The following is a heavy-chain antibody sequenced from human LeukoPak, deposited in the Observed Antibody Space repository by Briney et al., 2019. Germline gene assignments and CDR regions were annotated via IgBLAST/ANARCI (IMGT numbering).Heavy chain of an antibody. D-gene: IGHD6-13*01. J-gene: IGHJ5*02. CDR2: IYNSGST. Sequence: SETLSLTCSVSGGSISSSTYYWGWIRQPPGKGLEWIGNIYNSGSTYYNPSLKSRVTISVDTSKNQFSLKLSSVAAADAAVYYCARQAYSSNLGWFDPWGQGTLVTVSS. V-gene: IGHV4-39*01. CDR3: ARQAYSSNLGWFDP. CDR1: GGSISSSTYY.